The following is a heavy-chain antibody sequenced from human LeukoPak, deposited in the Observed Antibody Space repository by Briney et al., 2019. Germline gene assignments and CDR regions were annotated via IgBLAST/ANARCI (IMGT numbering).Heavy chain of an antibody. D-gene: IGHD2-2*01. J-gene: IGHJ4*02. Sequence: ASVKVSCKASGYTFTGYYMHWVRQAPGQGLEWMGWINPNSGGTNYAQKFQGRVTMTRDTSISTAYMELSRLRSDDTAVYYCAIKDIVVVPAAMTDDYWGQGTLVTVSP. V-gene: IGHV1-2*02. CDR3: AIKDIVVVPAAMTDDY. CDR1: GYTFTGYY. CDR2: INPNSGGT.